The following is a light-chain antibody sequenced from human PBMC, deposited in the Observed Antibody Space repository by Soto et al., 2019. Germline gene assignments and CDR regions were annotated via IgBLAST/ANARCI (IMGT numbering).Light chain of an antibody. V-gene: IGKV3-20*01. CDR3: QQYGTSSLS. Sequence: EIVLTQSPGTLSLSPGERATLSFRASQGVSSSSLAWYQQKPGQAPRLLIYGASSRATGIPDRFSGSGSGTDCTLTISRLEPEDFAVYYCQQYGTSSLSFGGGTKVEIK. J-gene: IGKJ4*01. CDR1: QGVSSSS. CDR2: GAS.